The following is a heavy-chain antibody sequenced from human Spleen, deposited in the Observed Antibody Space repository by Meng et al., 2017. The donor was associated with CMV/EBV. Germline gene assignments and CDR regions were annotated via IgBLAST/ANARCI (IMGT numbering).Heavy chain of an antibody. J-gene: IGHJ4*02. CDR1: GFTFNSYE. Sequence: GGSLRLSCAASGFTFNSYEINWVRQAPGKGLEWIPYINSPGLTTYYANSVKGRFTISRDNAKNSVSMQMNSLRAEDTAVYYCARNHRGDYFDYWGQGTLVTVSS. CDR3: ARNHRGDYFDY. D-gene: IGHD1-14*01. CDR2: INSPGLTT. V-gene: IGHV3-48*03.